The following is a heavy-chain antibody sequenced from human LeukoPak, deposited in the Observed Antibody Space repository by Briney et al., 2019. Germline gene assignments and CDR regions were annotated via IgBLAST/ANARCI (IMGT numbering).Heavy chain of an antibody. J-gene: IGHJ6*02. CDR2: IGSSGTNV. CDR1: GFTFSDYY. D-gene: IGHD2-2*01. CDR3: ARRNAYCSSASCSRASYYYYGMDV. V-gene: IGHV3-11*01. Sequence: GGSLRLSCAASGFTFSDYYMSWIRQAPGKGLEWVSYIGSSGTNVYYADSVKGRFTISRDNAKNSLYLQMNSLRAEDTAVYYCARRNAYCSSASCSRASYYYYGMDVRGQGTTVTVSS.